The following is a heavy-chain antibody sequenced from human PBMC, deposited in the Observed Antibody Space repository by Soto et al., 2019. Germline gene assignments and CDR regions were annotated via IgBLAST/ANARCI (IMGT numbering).Heavy chain of an antibody. J-gene: IGHJ6*02. CDR1: GYTFTSYY. V-gene: IGHV1-46*01. CDR3: AREVVPAASCYGMGV. D-gene: IGHD2-2*01. Sequence: ASVKVSCKASGYTFTSYYMHWVRQAPGQGLEWMGIINPSGGSTSYAQKFQGRVTMTRDTSTSTVYMELSSLRSEDTAVYYCAREVVPAASCYGMGVWGQGTRVTVSS. CDR2: INPSGGST.